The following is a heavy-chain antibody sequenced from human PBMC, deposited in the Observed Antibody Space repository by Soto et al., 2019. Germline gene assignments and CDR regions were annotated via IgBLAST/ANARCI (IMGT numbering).Heavy chain of an antibody. CDR2: INTYNGAT. J-gene: IGHJ4*02. CDR3: ARYCSGGSCHRGVPDY. D-gene: IGHD2-15*01. V-gene: IGHV1-18*01. Sequence: ASVKVSCKASGYTLTTYGITWVRQAPGQGLEWVGWINTYNGATKYAQNLQGRVTMTTDTSTSTAFMELRSLRSDDTAVYFCARYCSGGSCHRGVPDYWGQGTLVTVSS. CDR1: GYTLTTYG.